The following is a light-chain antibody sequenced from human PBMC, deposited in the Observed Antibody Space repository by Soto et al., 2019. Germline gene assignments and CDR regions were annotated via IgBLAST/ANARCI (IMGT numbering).Light chain of an antibody. Sequence: QSALTQPRSVSGSPGQSVTISCTGTSSDVGGYNYVSWYQHHPGKAPKLMIYDVDKRPSGVPGRFSGSKSGNTASLTISGLQAEDEADYYCCSYAGSYPIVFGTETKLTVL. J-gene: IGLJ1*01. V-gene: IGLV2-11*01. CDR2: DVD. CDR1: SSDVGGYNY. CDR3: CSYAGSYPIV.